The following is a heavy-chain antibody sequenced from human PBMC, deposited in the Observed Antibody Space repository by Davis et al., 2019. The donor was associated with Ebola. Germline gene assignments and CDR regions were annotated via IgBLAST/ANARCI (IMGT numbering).Heavy chain of an antibody. J-gene: IGHJ5*02. V-gene: IGHV4-59*08. CDR1: GGSISSYY. CDR3: ARHFPYYYDSSGYYYGWFDP. CDR2: IYYSGST. D-gene: IGHD3-22*01. Sequence: SETLSLTCTVSGGSISSYYWSWIRQPPGKGLEWIGYIYYSGSTNYNPSLKSRVTISVDTSKNQFSLKLSSVTAADTAVHYCARHFPYYYDSSGYYYGWFDPWGQGTLVTVSS.